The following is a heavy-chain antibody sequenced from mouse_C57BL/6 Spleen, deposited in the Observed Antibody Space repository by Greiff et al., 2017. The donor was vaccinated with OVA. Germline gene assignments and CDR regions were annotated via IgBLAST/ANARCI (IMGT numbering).Heavy chain of an antibody. CDR2: IDPSDSYT. CDR1: GYTFTSYW. V-gene: IGHV1-69*01. Sequence: VKLQQPGAELVMPGASVKLSCKASGYTFTSYWMHWVKQRPGQGLEWIGEIDPSDSYTNYNQKFKGKSTLTVDKSSSTAYMQLSSLTSEDSAVYYCALFLYYAMDYWGQGTSVTVSS. J-gene: IGHJ4*01. CDR3: ALFLYYAMDY.